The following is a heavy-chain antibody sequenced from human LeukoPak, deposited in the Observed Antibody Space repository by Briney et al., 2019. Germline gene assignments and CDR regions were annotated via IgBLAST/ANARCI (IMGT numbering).Heavy chain of an antibody. CDR3: AKGGSITMMVVTPDAFDI. Sequence: GGSLRLSCAASGFTFSTYAMNWVRQAPGKGLDWVSGISGSGGSTYYADSVKGRFTISRDNSKNTVYLQMNSLRADDTAVYYCAKGGSITMMVVTPDAFDIWGQGTMVTVSS. CDR1: GFTFSTYA. CDR2: ISGSGGST. D-gene: IGHD3-22*01. J-gene: IGHJ3*02. V-gene: IGHV3-23*01.